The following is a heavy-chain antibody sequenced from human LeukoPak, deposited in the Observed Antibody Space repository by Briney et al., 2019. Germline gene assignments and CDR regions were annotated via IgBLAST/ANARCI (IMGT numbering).Heavy chain of an antibody. V-gene: IGHV1-46*01. CDR1: GYTFTSYY. Sequence: ASVKVSCKASGYTFTSYYMHWVRQAPGQGLEWMGIISPSGASTSYAQKFQGRVTMTRDTSTSTVYMELSSLRSEDTAVHYCARDPYGAKIGSWYFDLWGRGTLVTVSS. D-gene: IGHD4-17*01. J-gene: IGHJ2*01. CDR2: ISPSGAST. CDR3: ARDPYGAKIGSWYFDL.